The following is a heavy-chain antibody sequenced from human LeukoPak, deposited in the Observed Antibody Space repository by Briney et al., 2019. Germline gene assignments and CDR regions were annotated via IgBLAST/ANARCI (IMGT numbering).Heavy chain of an antibody. CDR2: IYHSGST. V-gene: IGHV4-4*02. CDR3: ARGCSGGSCYEAFDI. J-gene: IGHJ3*02. CDR1: GGSISSSNW. D-gene: IGHD2-15*01. Sequence: PSETLSLTCAVSGGSISSSNWWSWVRQPPGKGLEWIGEIYHSGSTNYNPSLKSRVTISVDKSKNQFSLKLSSVTAADTAVYYCARGCSGGSCYEAFDIWGQGTMVTVSS.